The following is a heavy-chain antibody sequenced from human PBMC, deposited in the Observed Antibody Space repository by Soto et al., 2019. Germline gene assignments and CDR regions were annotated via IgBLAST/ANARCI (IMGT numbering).Heavy chain of an antibody. Sequence: TXGTLSLTCAVYGGSFSGYYWSWIRQPAGKGLEWIGEINHSGSTNYNPSLKSRVTISVDTSKNQFSLKLSSVTAADTAVYYCARAGFWSGYSSSLRRNWFDPWGQGTLVTVSS. CDR3: ARAGFWSGYSSSLRRNWFDP. D-gene: IGHD3-3*01. CDR1: GGSFSGYY. CDR2: INHSGST. J-gene: IGHJ5*02. V-gene: IGHV4-34*01.